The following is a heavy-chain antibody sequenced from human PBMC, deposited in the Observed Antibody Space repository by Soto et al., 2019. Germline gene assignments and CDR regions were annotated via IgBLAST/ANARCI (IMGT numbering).Heavy chain of an antibody. CDR2: INPNSGGT. CDR1: GYTFTGYY. Sequence: ASVKVSCKASGYTFTGYYMHWVRQAPGQGLEWMGWINPNSGGTKYAQKFQGRVTMTRETSISTAYMELSRLRSEDTAVYYCARRMDNFDYWGQGTLVTDSS. V-gene: IGHV1-2*02. J-gene: IGHJ4*02. CDR3: ARRMDNFDY. D-gene: IGHD2-2*03.